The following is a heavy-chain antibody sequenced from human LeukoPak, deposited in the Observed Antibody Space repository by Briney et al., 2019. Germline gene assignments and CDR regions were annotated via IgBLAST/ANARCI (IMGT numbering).Heavy chain of an antibody. J-gene: IGHJ6*02. Sequence: SETLSLTCTVSGGSISSYYWSWIRQPPGKGLEWIGYIYYSGSTNYNPSLKRRVTISVDTSNHQFSLKLSSVTAADTAVYYCARGRRYYYGMDVWGQGTTVTVSS. CDR1: GGSISSYY. V-gene: IGHV4-59*01. CDR3: ARGRRYYYGMDV. CDR2: IYYSGST.